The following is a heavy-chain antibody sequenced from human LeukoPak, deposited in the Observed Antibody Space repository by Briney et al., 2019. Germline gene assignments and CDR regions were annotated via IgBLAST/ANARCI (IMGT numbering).Heavy chain of an antibody. CDR1: GFIFSSYP. J-gene: IGHJ4*02. Sequence: GGSLRLSCSTSGFIFSSYPMHWVRQPPGKGLEYVSGITSNGDSTNYADSVKGRFTISRDNSKNTLSLHMCSLRAEDTAVYYCVKDQGEYSSSWYYFDNWGQGTLVTVSS. D-gene: IGHD6-13*01. V-gene: IGHV3-64D*06. CDR3: VKDQGEYSSSWYYFDN. CDR2: ITSNGDST.